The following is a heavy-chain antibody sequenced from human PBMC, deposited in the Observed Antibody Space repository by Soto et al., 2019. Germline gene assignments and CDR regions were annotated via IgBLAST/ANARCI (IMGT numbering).Heavy chain of an antibody. D-gene: IGHD3-10*01. J-gene: IGHJ4*02. CDR3: AKRTYGSGND. V-gene: IGHV4-39*01. CDR2: VYYSGTP. Sequence: SGPGLVKPSETLSLTCTVSGGSITSDTFYWGWIRQPPGKGPEWIGIVYYSGTPHYNPSLKSRVTISVDTSKNQLSLKVTSVTAADTAVYYCAKRTYGSGNDWGQGTLVTVSS. CDR1: GGSITSDTFY.